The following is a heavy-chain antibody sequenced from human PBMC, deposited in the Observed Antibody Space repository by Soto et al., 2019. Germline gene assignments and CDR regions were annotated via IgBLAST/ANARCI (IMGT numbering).Heavy chain of an antibody. D-gene: IGHD5-18*01. CDR3: ARRRYNYGNYYGMDV. CDR2: IFPGDSDT. CDR1: GYNFTNYW. Sequence: PGESLKISCKGSGYNFTNYWIGWVRQMPGKGLEWMGIIFPGDSDTRYSPSFEGQVTISADKSISTAYLQWSSLKASDTAIYYCARRRYNYGNYYGMDVWGQGTTVTVSS. J-gene: IGHJ6*02. V-gene: IGHV5-51*01.